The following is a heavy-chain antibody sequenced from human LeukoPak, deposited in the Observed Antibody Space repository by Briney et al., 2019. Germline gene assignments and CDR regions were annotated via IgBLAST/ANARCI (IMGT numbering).Heavy chain of an antibody. V-gene: IGHV3-30*18. CDR2: ISYDGSNK. CDR1: GFTFSSYG. CDR3: ANTYCSSTSCYAFDY. D-gene: IGHD2-2*01. J-gene: IGHJ4*02. Sequence: PGGSLRLSCAAAGFTFSSYGMHWVRQAPGKGLDWVAVISYDGSNKYYADSVKGRFTISRDNSKNTLYLQMNSLRAEDTAVYYCANTYCSSTSCYAFDYWGQGNLVTVSS.